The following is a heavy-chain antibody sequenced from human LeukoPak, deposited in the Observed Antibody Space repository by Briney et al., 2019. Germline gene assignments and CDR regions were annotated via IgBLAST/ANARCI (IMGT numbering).Heavy chain of an antibody. D-gene: IGHD3-22*01. Sequence: SETLSLTCTVSGGSISSGGYYWSWIRQPPGKGLEWIGYIYYSGSTYYNPSLKSRLTISVDTSKNHFSLKLSSVTAADTAVYYCARDLGGSGYLGEGYYWGQGTLVTVSS. CDR1: GGSISSGGYY. V-gene: IGHV4-30-4*08. CDR3: ARDLGGSGYLGEGYY. J-gene: IGHJ4*02. CDR2: IYYSGST.